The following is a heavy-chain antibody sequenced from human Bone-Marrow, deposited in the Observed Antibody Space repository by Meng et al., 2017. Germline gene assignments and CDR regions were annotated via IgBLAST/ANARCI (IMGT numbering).Heavy chain of an antibody. D-gene: IGHD6-19*01. J-gene: IGHJ4*02. V-gene: IGHV4-30-4*01. Sequence: QVQLQESGPGLVKPAQTLPLTCTVSGGSISSGDYYWSWIRQPPGKGLEWIGYIYTSGSTYYNPSLKSRVTISVDTSKNQFSLKLRFVTAADTAVYYCASFPPPGKQWLVTDYWGQGTLVTVSS. CDR2: IYTSGST. CDR3: ASFPPPGKQWLVTDY. CDR1: GGSISSGDYY.